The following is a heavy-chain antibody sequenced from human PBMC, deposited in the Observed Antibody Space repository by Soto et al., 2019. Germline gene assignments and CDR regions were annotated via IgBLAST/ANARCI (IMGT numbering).Heavy chain of an antibody. Sequence: QVQLVQSGAEVKKPGASVKVSCKASGYTFTSYAMHWVRQAPGQRLEWMGWINAGNGNTKYSQKFRGRVTITRDTSASPAYMELSSLRSEDTAVYYCARDMGATDYWGQGTLVTVSS. CDR2: INAGNGNT. V-gene: IGHV1-3*01. D-gene: IGHD1-26*01. J-gene: IGHJ4*02. CDR1: GYTFTSYA. CDR3: ARDMGATDY.